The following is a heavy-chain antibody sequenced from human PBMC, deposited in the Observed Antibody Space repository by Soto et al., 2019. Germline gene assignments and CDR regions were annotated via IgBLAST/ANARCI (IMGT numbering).Heavy chain of an antibody. V-gene: IGHV1-46*01. CDR2: INPSGGST. Sequence: ASVKGSCKASGYTFTSYYMRWVRQAPGQGLEWMGIINPSGGSTSYAQKFQGRVTMTRDTSTSTVYMELSSLRSEDTAVYYCARDLNTIFGVVIIPVSYYGMDVWGQGPTVTVSS. D-gene: IGHD3-3*01. CDR3: ARDLNTIFGVVIIPVSYYGMDV. J-gene: IGHJ6*02. CDR1: GYTFTSYY.